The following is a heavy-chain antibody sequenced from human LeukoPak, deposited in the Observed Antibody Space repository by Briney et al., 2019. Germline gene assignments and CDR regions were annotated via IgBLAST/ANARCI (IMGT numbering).Heavy chain of an antibody. CDR3: ARGVNVMTFGGL. V-gene: IGHV4-59*01. Sequence: SETLSLTCSVSGGSISRYYWSWIRQPPAKGLEWIGYIYDGGTTNYNPSLESRVTISVDTSKNQISLKLTSVTAADTAVYYCARGVNVMTFGGLWGQGTLVTVSS. CDR2: IYDGGTT. J-gene: IGHJ4*02. D-gene: IGHD3-16*01. CDR1: GGSISRYY.